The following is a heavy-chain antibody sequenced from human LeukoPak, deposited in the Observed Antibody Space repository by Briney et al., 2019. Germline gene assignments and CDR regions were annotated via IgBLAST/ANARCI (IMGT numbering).Heavy chain of an antibody. D-gene: IGHD2-15*01. V-gene: IGHV3-23*01. CDR1: GFTFGDYA. CDR3: AKYCSGVSCYHGVDY. J-gene: IGHJ4*02. Sequence: PGRSLRLSCTASGFTFGDYAMSWFRQAPGKGLEWVSTITGSGGNTYCADSVKGRFTISRDNSKNTLYLQMNSLRAEDTAVYYCAKYCSGVSCYHGVDYWGQGTLVTVSS. CDR2: ITGSGGNT.